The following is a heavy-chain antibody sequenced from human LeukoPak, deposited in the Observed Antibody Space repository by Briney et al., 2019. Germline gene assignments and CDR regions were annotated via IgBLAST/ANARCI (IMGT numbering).Heavy chain of an antibody. Sequence: SETLSLTCTVSGGSISSYYWSWIRQPPGKGLEWIGYIYYSGSTNYNPSLKSRVTISVDTSKNQFSLKLSSVTAADTAVYYCARDGPSRYFQHWGQGTLVTVSS. J-gene: IGHJ1*01. CDR1: GGSISSYY. V-gene: IGHV4-59*01. CDR3: ARDGPSRYFQH. CDR2: IYYSGST.